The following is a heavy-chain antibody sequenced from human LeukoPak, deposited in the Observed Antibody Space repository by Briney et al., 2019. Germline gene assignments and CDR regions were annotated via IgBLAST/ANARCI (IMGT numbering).Heavy chain of an antibody. V-gene: IGHV4-59*01. J-gene: IGHJ4*02. D-gene: IGHD2-15*01. CDR3: ASTHCSGGGCSGY. CDR1: GGSISSYH. Sequence: SETLSLTCTVSGGSISSYHWNWIRQPPAKGLEWLGNIYYTGSTNYNPSLKSRITISVDTSRSQFSLKLSSVTAADTAVYYCASTHCSGGGCSGYWGQGTLVTVSS. CDR2: IYYTGST.